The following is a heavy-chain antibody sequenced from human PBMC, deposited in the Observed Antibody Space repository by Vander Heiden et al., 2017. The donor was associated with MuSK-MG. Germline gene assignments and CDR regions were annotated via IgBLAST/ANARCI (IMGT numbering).Heavy chain of an antibody. D-gene: IGHD3-22*01. CDR1: GFTFSSYS. J-gene: IGHJ4*02. V-gene: IGHV3-21*01. Sequence: EVQLVESGGGLVKPGGSLRLSCAASGFTFSSYSMNWVRQAPGKGLEWVPSISSSSSYIYYADSVKGRFTISRDNAKNSLYLQMNSLRAEDTAVYYCARDRIHYYDSSGYYVHYFDYWGQGTLVTVSS. CDR3: ARDRIHYYDSSGYYVHYFDY. CDR2: ISSSSSYI.